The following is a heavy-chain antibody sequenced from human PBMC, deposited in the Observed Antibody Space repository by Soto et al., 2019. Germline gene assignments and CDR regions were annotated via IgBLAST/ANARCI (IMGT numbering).Heavy chain of an antibody. J-gene: IGHJ4*02. Sequence: EVQLVQSGAEVKKPGESLKISCKGSGYSFNSDWVAWVRQMPGKGLEWMGIIYPGDSDTRYSPSFQGQVTISADKSISTAYLQWSSLKASDTAIYYCARAYTSGWYYFDYWCQGTLVTVSS. CDR1: GYSFNSDW. V-gene: IGHV5-51*01. D-gene: IGHD6-19*01. CDR2: IYPGDSDT. CDR3: ARAYTSGWYYFDY.